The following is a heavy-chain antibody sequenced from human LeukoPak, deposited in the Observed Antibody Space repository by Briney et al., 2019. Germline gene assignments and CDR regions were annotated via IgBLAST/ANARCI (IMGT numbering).Heavy chain of an antibody. CDR1: GFTFTSYG. J-gene: IGHJ6*02. D-gene: IGHD5-18*01. Sequence: GGSLRLSCAASGFTFTSYGMHWVRQAPGKGLEWVALISSDGNNKYYADSVKGRFTISRDNAKNTLYLQMNSLRAEDTAVYYCARDAVDTANAVWGQGTTVTVSS. V-gene: IGHV3-30*03. CDR2: ISSDGNNK. CDR3: ARDAVDTANAV.